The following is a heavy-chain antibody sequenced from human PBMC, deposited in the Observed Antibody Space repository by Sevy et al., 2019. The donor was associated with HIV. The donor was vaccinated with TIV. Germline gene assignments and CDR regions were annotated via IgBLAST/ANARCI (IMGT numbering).Heavy chain of an antibody. Sequence: SETLSLTCTVSGGSISSYYWSWIRQPPGKGLEWIGYIYYSGSTNYNPSIKSRVTISVDTSKNQFSLKLSSVTAADTAVYYCARGLIYDFWSGYYRYYYYYGMDVWGQGTTVTVSS. CDR2: IYYSGST. CDR3: ARGLIYDFWSGYYRYYYYYGMDV. V-gene: IGHV4-59*01. CDR1: GGSISSYY. D-gene: IGHD3-3*01. J-gene: IGHJ6*02.